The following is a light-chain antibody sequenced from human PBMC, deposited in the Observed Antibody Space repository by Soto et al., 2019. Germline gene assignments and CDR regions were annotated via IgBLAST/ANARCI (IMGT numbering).Light chain of an antibody. V-gene: IGKV1-5*01. CDR3: QQYNNYWT. CDR2: DAS. CDR1: QRISGG. Sequence: GDRVTLTCRASQRISGGLAWYQQKPGKAPKVLIYDASSLESGVPSRFSGSGSGTEFTLTITSLQPDDFATYYCQQYNNYWTFGQGTKVEIK. J-gene: IGKJ1*01.